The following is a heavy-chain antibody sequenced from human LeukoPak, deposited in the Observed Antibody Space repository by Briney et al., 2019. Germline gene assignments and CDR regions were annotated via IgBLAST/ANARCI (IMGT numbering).Heavy chain of an antibody. CDR2: IYYSGST. CDR1: GGSISSGDYY. V-gene: IGHV4-30-4*08. D-gene: IGHD6-13*01. CDR3: ARDGGYSSSWYDY. J-gene: IGHJ4*02. Sequence: PSETLPLTCTVSGGSISSGDYYWSWIRQPPGKGLEWIGYIYYSGSTYYNPSLKSRVTISVDTSKNQFSLKLSSVTAADTAVYYCARDGGYSSSWYDYWGQGTLVTVSS.